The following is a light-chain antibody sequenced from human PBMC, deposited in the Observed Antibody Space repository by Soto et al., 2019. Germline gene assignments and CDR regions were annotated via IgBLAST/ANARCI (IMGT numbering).Light chain of an antibody. Sequence: QSALTQPASVSGSPGQSVTISCTESSSDLGGYNYISWYQQHPGKAPKVIIYDVSNRPSGVSDRFSGSKSGNTASLTISGLQAEDEAEYFCSSYTSGSSLLLVFGTGTKLTVL. V-gene: IGLV2-14*03. CDR3: SSYTSGSSLLLV. J-gene: IGLJ1*01. CDR1: SSDLGGYNY. CDR2: DVS.